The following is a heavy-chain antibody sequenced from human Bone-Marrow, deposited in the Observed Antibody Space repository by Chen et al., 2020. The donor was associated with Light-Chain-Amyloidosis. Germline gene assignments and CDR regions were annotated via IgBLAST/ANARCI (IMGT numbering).Heavy chain of an antibody. CDR3: ARRRDGYNFDY. J-gene: IGHJ4*02. V-gene: IGHV5-51*01. CDR2: IYPDDSDA. Sequence: EVQLEQSGPEVKKPGESLKISCKGSGYTFPNYWIGWVRQMPGKGLEWMGVIYPDDSDARYSPSLAGQVTISADKSITTAYLQLRSLKASDTAMYYCARRRDGYNFDYWGQGTLVTVSS. D-gene: IGHD5-12*01. CDR1: GYTFPNYW.